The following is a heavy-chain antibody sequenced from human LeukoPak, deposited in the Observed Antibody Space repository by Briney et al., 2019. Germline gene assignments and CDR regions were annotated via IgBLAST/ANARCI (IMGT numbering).Heavy chain of an antibody. CDR2: ISSSSYI. V-gene: IGHV3-21*01. J-gene: IGHJ4*02. Sequence: GGSLRLSCAASGFTFSSYSMNWVRQAPGKGLEWVSSISSSSYIYYADSVKGRFTISRDNAKNSLYLQMNSLRAEDTAVYYCARDDRAYYFDYWGQGTLVTVSS. CDR3: ARDDRAYYFDY. CDR1: GFTFSSYS.